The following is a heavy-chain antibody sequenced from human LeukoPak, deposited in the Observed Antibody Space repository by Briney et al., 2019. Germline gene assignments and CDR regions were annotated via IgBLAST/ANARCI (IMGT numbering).Heavy chain of an antibody. J-gene: IGHJ4*02. D-gene: IGHD3-22*01. CDR2: IKQDGSEK. Sequence: SGGSLRLSCAASGFTFSSYWMSWVRQAPGKGLEWVANIKQDGSEKYYVDSVKGRFTISRGNAKNSLYLQMNSLRAEDTAVYYCARDHVAYYYDSSGYLIWGQGTLVTVSS. V-gene: IGHV3-7*01. CDR3: ARDHVAYYYDSSGYLI. CDR1: GFTFSSYW.